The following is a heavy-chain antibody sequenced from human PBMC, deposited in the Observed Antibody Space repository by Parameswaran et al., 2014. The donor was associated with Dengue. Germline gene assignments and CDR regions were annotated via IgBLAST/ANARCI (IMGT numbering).Heavy chain of an antibody. J-gene: IGHJ4*02. Sequence: RWIRQPPGKGLEWVSVIYSGGSTYYADSVKGRFTISRDNSKNTLYLQMNSLRAEDTAVYYCARVKWSGRDYFDYWGQGTLVTVSS. CDR3: ARVKWSGRDYFDY. D-gene: IGHD2-8*01. CDR2: IYSGGST. V-gene: IGHV3-66*01.